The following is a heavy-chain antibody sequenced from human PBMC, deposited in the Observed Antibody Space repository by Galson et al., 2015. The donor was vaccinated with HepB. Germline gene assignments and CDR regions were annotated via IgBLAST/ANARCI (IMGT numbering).Heavy chain of an antibody. CDR2: IYSGGST. Sequence: SLRLSCAASGFTVSSNYMSWVRQAPGKGLEWVPVIYSGGSTYYADSVKGRFTISRDNSKNTLYLQMNSLRAEDTAVYYCARDCSGGSCYNYGMDVWGQGTTVTVSS. V-gene: IGHV3-66*01. CDR3: ARDCSGGSCYNYGMDV. D-gene: IGHD2-15*01. J-gene: IGHJ6*02. CDR1: GFTVSSNY.